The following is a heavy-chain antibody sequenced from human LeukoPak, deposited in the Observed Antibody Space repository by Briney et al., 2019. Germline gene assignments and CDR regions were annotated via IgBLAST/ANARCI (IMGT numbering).Heavy chain of an antibody. CDR1: GSTFSSYW. CDR3: ARETHGDYMDV. D-gene: IGHD3-10*01. J-gene: IGHJ6*03. V-gene: IGHV3-7*01. Sequence: PGGSLRLSCAASGSTFSSYWMSWVRQAPGKGLEWVANIKQDGSEKYYVDSVKGRFTISRDNAKNSLYLQMNSLRAEDTAVYYCARETHGDYMDVWGEGTTVTVSS. CDR2: IKQDGSEK.